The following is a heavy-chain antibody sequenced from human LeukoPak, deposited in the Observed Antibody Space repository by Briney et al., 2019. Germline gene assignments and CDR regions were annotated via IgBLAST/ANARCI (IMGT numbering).Heavy chain of an antibody. D-gene: IGHD2-2*01. CDR2: TYSGGST. V-gene: IGHV3-53*01. CDR1: GFTVSSNY. J-gene: IGHJ4*02. CDR3: ARVGGCSSTSCYGGIDY. Sequence: GGSLRLSCAASGFTVSSNYMSWVRQAPGKGLEWVSVTYSGGSTYYAGSVKGRFTISRDNSKNTLYLQMNSLRAEDTAVYYCARVGGCSSTSCYGGIDYWGREPWSPSPQ.